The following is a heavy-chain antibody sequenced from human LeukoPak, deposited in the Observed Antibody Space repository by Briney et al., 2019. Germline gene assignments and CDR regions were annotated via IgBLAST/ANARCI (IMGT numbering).Heavy chain of an antibody. CDR1: GFTFSSYG. Sequence: GGSLRLSCAASGFTFSSYGMHWVRQAPGKGLEWVAFIRYDGSNKYYADSVKGRFTISRDNAKNTLYLQMNSLRAEDTAVYYCARAVYGDPTFDYWGQGTLVTVSS. V-gene: IGHV3-30*02. CDR2: IRYDGSNK. D-gene: IGHD4-17*01. J-gene: IGHJ4*02. CDR3: ARAVYGDPTFDY.